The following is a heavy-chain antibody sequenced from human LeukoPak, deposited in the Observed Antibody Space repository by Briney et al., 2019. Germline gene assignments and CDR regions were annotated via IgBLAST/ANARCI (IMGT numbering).Heavy chain of an antibody. V-gene: IGHV6-1*01. CDR2: TYYRSTWYN. D-gene: IGHD2-21*02. Sequence: SQTLSLTCDISGDSFSSNSVTWNWIRQSPSRGLEWLGRTYYRSTWYNDYAVSVRGRITVNPDTSKNQFSLHLNSVAPEDTAVYYCARRLTQCDCFDPWGQGILVTVSS. CDR1: GDSFSSNSVT. J-gene: IGHJ5*02. CDR3: ARRLTQCDCFDP.